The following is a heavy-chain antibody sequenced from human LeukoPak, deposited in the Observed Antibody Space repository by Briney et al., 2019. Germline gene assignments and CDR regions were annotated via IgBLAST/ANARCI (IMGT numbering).Heavy chain of an antibody. Sequence: SETLSLTCTVSGGSISSGSYYWSWIRQPAGKGLEWIGRIYTSGSTNYNPSLKSRVTISVDKSKNQFSLKLSSVTAADTAVYYCARVSFDWLLSPERGEWFDPWGQGTLVTVSS. CDR2: IYTSGST. J-gene: IGHJ5*02. D-gene: IGHD3-9*01. CDR1: GGSISSGSYY. V-gene: IGHV4-61*02. CDR3: ARVSFDWLLSPERGEWFDP.